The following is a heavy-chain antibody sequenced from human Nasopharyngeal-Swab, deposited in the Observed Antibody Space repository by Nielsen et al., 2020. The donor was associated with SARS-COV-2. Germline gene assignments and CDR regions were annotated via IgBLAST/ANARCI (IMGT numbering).Heavy chain of an antibody. CDR3: ARGGWLRKDYYYSYYYMDV. D-gene: IGHD5-24*01. J-gene: IGHJ6*03. Sequence: SVKVSCKTSGGTFSSYGISWFRQAPGQGLEWMVGIIPILPITNYAQKFQDRVTITADKSTSTAYMELSSLRSEDTAAYYCARGGWLRKDYYYSYYYMDVWGKGTTVTVSS. CDR2: IIPILPIT. V-gene: IGHV1-69*10. CDR1: GGTFSSYG.